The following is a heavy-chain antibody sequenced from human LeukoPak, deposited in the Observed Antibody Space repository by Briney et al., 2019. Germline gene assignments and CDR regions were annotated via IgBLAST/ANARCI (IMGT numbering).Heavy chain of an antibody. J-gene: IGHJ4*02. CDR2: ITGSGGGT. CDR1: GFSFSSYV. V-gene: IGHV3-23*01. Sequence: GGSLRLSCAASGFSFSSYVMSWVRQAPGKGLEWVSAITGSGGGTYYADSVKGRFTISRDNSKNTLYLQMNSLRAEDTAVYYCARDWLAVAGTIYWGQGTLVTVSS. D-gene: IGHD6-19*01. CDR3: ARDWLAVAGTIY.